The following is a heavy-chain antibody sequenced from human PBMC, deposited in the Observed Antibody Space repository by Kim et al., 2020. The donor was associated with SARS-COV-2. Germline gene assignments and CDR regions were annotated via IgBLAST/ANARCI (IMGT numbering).Heavy chain of an antibody. CDR2: SSTI. D-gene: IGHD3-16*01. Sequence: SSTISYGDSVEGRFTISRDNAKNSLYLQMNSLRDEDTAVDYCARGGGIDYWGQGTLVTVSS. J-gene: IGHJ4*02. CDR3: ARGGGIDY. V-gene: IGHV3-48*02.